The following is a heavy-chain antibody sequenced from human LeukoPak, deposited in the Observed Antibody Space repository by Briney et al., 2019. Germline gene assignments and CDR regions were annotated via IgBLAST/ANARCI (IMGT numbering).Heavy chain of an antibody. V-gene: IGHV1-2*02. CDR2: INPNSAGT. D-gene: IGHD2-2*01. J-gene: IGHJ6*02. CDR1: GYTFTGYY. Sequence: ASVKVSCKASGYTFTGYYMHWVRQAPGQGLEWMGWINPNSAGTNYAQKFQGRATMTRETSISTAYMELSRLRSDDTAVYYCARDHCSSTSCSIYYYYYGMDGWGQGTTVTVSS. CDR3: ARDHCSSTSCSIYYYYYGMDG.